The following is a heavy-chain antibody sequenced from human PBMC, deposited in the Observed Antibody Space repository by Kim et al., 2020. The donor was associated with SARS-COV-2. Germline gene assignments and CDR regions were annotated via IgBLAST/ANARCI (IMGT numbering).Heavy chain of an antibody. CDR2: ISYDGSNK. CDR3: TRLWFGELWGGIDY. CDR1: GFTFSSYG. V-gene: IGHV3-33*05. D-gene: IGHD3-10*01. Sequence: GGSLRLSCAASGFTFSSYGMHWVRQAPGKGLEWVAVISYDGSNKYYADSVKGRFTISRDNSENTLYLQMNSLRAEDTAVYYCTRLWFGELWGGIDYWGQGTLVTVSS. J-gene: IGHJ4*02.